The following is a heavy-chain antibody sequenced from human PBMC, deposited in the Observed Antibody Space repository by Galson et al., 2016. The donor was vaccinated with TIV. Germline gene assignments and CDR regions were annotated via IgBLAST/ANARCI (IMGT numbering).Heavy chain of an antibody. CDR2: IKQDGDYK. J-gene: IGHJ4*02. CDR3: ARGNDPGATYSLDY. D-gene: IGHD1-1*01. V-gene: IGHV3-7*01. Sequence: SLRLSCAVSGFSLNDYDTHWVRQAPGKGLEWVANIKQDGDYKYYVDSVKGRFTISRDNAKNSLYLQMNSLRAEDTAVYYCARGNDPGATYSLDYWGQGTLVTVSS. CDR1: GFSLNDYD.